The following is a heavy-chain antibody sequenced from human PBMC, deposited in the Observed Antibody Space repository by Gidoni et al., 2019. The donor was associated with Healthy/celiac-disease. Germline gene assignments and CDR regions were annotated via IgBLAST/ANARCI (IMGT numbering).Heavy chain of an antibody. J-gene: IGHJ5*02. CDR1: GFTFSSYA. Sequence: QVQLVESGGGVVQPGRSLRLSCAASGFTFSSYAMHWVRQAPGKGLEWVAVISYDGSNKYYADSVKGRFTISRDNSKNTLYLQMNSLRAEDTAVYYCARDAYSSGWYDIGWFDPWGQGTLVTVSS. CDR2: ISYDGSNK. CDR3: ARDAYSSGWYDIGWFDP. D-gene: IGHD6-19*01. V-gene: IGHV3-30-3*01.